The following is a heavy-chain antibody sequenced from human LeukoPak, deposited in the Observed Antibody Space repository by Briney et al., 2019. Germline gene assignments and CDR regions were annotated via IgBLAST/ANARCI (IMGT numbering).Heavy chain of an antibody. CDR1: GGSISSYY. CDR3: ARQTWRGSSSQVDY. D-gene: IGHD6-6*01. J-gene: IGHJ4*02. CDR2: IYYSGST. Sequence: SETLSLTCTVSGGSISSYYWSWIRQPPGKGLEWIGYIYYSGSTNYNPSLKSRVTISVDTSKNQFSLKLSSVTAADTAVYYCARQTWRGSSSQVDYWGQGTLVTVSS. V-gene: IGHV4-59*08.